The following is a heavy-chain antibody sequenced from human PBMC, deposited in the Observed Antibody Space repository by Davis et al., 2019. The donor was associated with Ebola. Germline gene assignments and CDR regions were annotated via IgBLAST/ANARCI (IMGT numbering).Heavy chain of an antibody. CDR2: IKSKDFSGTT. J-gene: IGHJ6*02. D-gene: IGHD6-13*01. CDR1: GFTFRDYV. V-gene: IGHV3-49*04. CDR3: SRMHSSSFDFYYYGMDV. Sequence: PGGSLRLSCTGSGFTFRDYVINWVRQAPGKGLEWVGLIKSKDFSGTTESAASVKGRFSISRDDSKSVAYLQMHSLKTEDTALYYCSRMHSSSFDFYYYGMDVWGQGTTVTVSS.